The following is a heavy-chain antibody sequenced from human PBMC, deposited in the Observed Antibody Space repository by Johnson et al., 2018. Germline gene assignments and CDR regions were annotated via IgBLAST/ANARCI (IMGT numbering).Heavy chain of an antibody. D-gene: IGHD2-2*02. CDR3: AREGGRHCTCTSCYNRGYYMDV. V-gene: IGHV3-7*01. CDR1: GFSFSSSW. J-gene: IGHJ6*03. CDR2: TKYDESDM. Sequence: VQLVQSGGDLVQPGGSLRLSCTASGFSFSSSWMTWVRQAPGKGLEWVANTKYDESDMNYSDSVRGRFTISRDNAKNTLYLQMNSLRPEGTATEYCAREGGRHCTCTSCYNRGYYMDVWGKGTTVTVSS.